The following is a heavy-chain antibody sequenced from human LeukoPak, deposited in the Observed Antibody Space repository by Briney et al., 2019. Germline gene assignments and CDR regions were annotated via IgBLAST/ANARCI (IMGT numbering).Heavy chain of an antibody. Sequence: GGSLRLSCAASGFTFSSYAMSWVRQAPGKGLEWVSAISGSGGSTYYADSVKGRFTISRDNSKNTPYLQMNSLRAGDTAVYYCAKDAPGMITFGGVDYWGQGTLVTVSS. CDR3: AKDAPGMITFGGVDY. CDR2: ISGSGGST. CDR1: GFTFSSYA. D-gene: IGHD3-16*01. J-gene: IGHJ4*02. V-gene: IGHV3-23*01.